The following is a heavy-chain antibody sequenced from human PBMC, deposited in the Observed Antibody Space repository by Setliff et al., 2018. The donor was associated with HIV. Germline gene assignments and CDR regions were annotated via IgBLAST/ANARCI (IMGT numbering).Heavy chain of an antibody. CDR3: ASGYGSGTYPGD. CDR2: IYTSGST. J-gene: IGHJ4*02. Sequence: SETLSLTCAVYGGSLSGYYCSWIRQPAGKGLEWIGHIYTSGSTNYNPSLKSRVTISLDTSKNQFSLKLSSVTVADTAVYYCASGYGSGTYPGDWGQGTLVTVSS. CDR1: GGSLSGYY. D-gene: IGHD3-10*01. V-gene: IGHV4-59*10.